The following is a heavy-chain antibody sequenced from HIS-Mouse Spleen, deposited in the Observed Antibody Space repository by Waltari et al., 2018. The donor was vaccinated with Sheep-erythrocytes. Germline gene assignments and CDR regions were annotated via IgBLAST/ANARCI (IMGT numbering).Heavy chain of an antibody. V-gene: IGHV5-51*01. J-gene: IGHJ4*02. CDR3: ARHFGAYGGKVDY. CDR2: IEPGDVDT. CDR1: GSSFTSSW. D-gene: IGHD4-17*01. Sequence: EVQLVQSGAEVKKPGESLKISCKGSGSSFTSSWIGWVRQMPGKGLEWMGSIEPGDVDTSYSPSFQGQVTISADKSISTAYLQWSSLKASDTAMYYCARHFGAYGGKVDYWGQGTLVTVSS.